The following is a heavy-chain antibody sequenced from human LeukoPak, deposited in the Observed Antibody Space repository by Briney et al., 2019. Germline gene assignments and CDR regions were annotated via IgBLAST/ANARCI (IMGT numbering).Heavy chain of an antibody. CDR2: ISISGENT. Sequence: GGSLRLACAASGFTFSSYAMSWVRQAPGKGLEWVSAISISGENTYYADSVKGRFTISRDNAKNSLSLQMDSLRAEDTAVYYCVRDGGVSGYDLLDYWGQGTLVTVSS. D-gene: IGHD5-12*01. CDR1: GFTFSSYA. CDR3: VRDGGVSGYDLLDY. J-gene: IGHJ4*02. V-gene: IGHV3-23*01.